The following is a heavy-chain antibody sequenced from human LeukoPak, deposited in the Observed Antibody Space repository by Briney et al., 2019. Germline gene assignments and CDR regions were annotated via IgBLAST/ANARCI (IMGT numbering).Heavy chain of an antibody. V-gene: IGHV1-8*01. CDR3: ARSQALYRGFLLFY. Sequence: GASVKVSCKASGYTFTSYDFNWVRQATGQRPEWMGWMSPNSGDTGYAQKFQDRVTMTRNTSISTAYMELSSLRSDDTAVYYCARSQALYRGFLLFYWGQGTLVTVSS. CDR1: GYTFTSYD. J-gene: IGHJ4*02. D-gene: IGHD2-2*02. CDR2: MSPNSGDT.